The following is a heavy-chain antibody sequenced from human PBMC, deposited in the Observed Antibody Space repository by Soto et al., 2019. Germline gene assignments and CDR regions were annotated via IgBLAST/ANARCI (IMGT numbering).Heavy chain of an antibody. CDR1: GFTFDNFG. J-gene: IGHJ4*02. CDR3: ARSPRVRGGTASRGC. D-gene: IGHD3-10*01. Sequence: QVQLVESGGGVVQPGRSLRLSCAASGFTFDNFGMHWVRQAPGKGLEWVSVIYYDGSKKYYADSVRGRFTISRDNSKNMLYLQMQSLRAEYTATYYCARSPRVRGGTASRGCWGQGTLVTVSS. CDR2: IYYDGSKK. V-gene: IGHV3-33*01.